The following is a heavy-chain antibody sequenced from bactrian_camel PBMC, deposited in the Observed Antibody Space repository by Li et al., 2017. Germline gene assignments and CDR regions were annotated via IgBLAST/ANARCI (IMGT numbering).Heavy chain of an antibody. J-gene: IGHJ4*01. Sequence: VQLVESGGNSVQAGDSLRLSCTPSGVGFDDSNMGWFRQAPGNECEMVTFINKDGRTLYADSMKGRFTISQNSAKTTVYLQMNSLKPEDTAMYYCAAEGGAWCWRDYNFWGQGTQVTVS. D-gene: IGHD1*01. CDR1: GVGFDDSN. V-gene: IGHV3S66*01. CDR3: AAEGGAWCWRDYNF. CDR2: INKDGRT.